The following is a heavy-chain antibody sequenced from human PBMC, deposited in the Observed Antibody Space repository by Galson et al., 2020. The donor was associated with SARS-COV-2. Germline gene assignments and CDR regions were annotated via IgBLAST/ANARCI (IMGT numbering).Heavy chain of an antibody. Sequence: QLGESLKISCAASGFTFSSYAMHWVRQAPGKGLEWVAVISYDGSNKYYADSVKGRFTISRDNSKNTLYLQMNSLRAEDTAVYYCARDPSGSYYFAFDIWGQGTMVTVSS. D-gene: IGHD1-26*01. CDR2: ISYDGSNK. CDR1: GFTFSSYA. CDR3: ARDPSGSYYFAFDI. V-gene: IGHV3-30*04. J-gene: IGHJ3*02.